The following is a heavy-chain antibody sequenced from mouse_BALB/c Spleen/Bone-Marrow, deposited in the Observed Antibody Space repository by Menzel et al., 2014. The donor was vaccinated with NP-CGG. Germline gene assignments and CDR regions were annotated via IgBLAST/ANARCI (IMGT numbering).Heavy chain of an antibody. CDR1: GYAFSSYW. CDR3: ARGDGNYPFYAMDY. J-gene: IGHJ4*01. V-gene: IGHV1-80*01. Sequence: QVQLQQSGAELVRPGSSVKISCKASGYAFSSYWMNGVKQRPGQGLEWIGQIYPGDGDTNYNGKFKGKATLTADKSSSTAYMQLSSLTSEDSAVYFCARGDGNYPFYAMDYWGQGTSVTVSS. CDR2: IYPGDGDT. D-gene: IGHD2-1*01.